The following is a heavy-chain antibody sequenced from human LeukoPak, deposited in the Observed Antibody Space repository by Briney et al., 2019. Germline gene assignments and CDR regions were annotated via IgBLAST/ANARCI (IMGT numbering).Heavy chain of an antibody. V-gene: IGHV3-74*01. J-gene: IGHJ4*02. CDR1: GFTFSYFW. CDR3: ARDFDGPRASDY. CDR2: TNTDGSYS. Sequence: PGGSLRLSCAASGFTFSYFWMHWFRQTPGKGLVWVSCTNTDGSYSSYADSVKGRFIISRDNVRNTLYLQMSSLRAEDSAVYYCARDFDGPRASDYWGQGISVTVSS. D-gene: IGHD4-17*01.